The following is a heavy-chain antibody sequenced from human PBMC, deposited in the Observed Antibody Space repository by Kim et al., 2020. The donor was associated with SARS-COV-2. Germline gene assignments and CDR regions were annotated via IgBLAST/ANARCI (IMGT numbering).Heavy chain of an antibody. CDR2: IYYSGST. V-gene: IGHV4-61*01. J-gene: IGHJ4*02. D-gene: IGHD2-21*02. Sequence: SETLSLTCTVSGGSVSSGSYYWSWIRQPPGKGLEWIGYIYYSGSTNYNPSLNSRVTISVDTSKNQFSLKLSSVTAADTAVYYCASNCGGDCYEYYFDYWGQGTLVTVSS. CDR1: GGSVSSGSYY. CDR3: ASNCGGDCYEYYFDY.